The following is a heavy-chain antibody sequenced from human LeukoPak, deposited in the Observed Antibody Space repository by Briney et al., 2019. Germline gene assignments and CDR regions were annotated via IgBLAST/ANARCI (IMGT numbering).Heavy chain of an antibody. J-gene: IGHJ6*02. CDR1: GFTFSSYS. CDR2: ISSSSSYI. Sequence: GGSLRLSCAASGFTFSSYSMNWVRQAPGKGLEWVSSISSSSSYIYYADSVKGRFTISRDNAKNSLCLQMNSLRAEDTAVYYCARMYSSGWTDYYYYGMDVWGQGTTVTVSS. D-gene: IGHD6-19*01. V-gene: IGHV3-21*01. CDR3: ARMYSSGWTDYYYYGMDV.